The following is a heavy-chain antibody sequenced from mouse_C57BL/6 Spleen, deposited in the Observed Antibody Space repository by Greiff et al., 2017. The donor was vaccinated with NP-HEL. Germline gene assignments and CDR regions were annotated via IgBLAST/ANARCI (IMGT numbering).Heavy chain of an antibody. V-gene: IGHV1-81*01. CDR1: GYTFTSYG. CDR3: APYGSSYDWFAY. D-gene: IGHD1-1*01. Sequence: VKLMESGAELARPGASVKLSCKASGYTFTSYGISWVKQRTGQGLEWIGEIYPRSGNTYYNEKFKGKATLTADKSSSTAYMELRSLTSEDSAVYFCAPYGSSYDWFAYWGQGTLVTVSA. J-gene: IGHJ3*01. CDR2: IYPRSGNT.